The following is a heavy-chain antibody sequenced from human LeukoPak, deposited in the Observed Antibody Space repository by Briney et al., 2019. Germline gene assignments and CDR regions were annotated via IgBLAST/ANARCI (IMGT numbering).Heavy chain of an antibody. CDR3: ARAGLNSPRYSSSSQGVDY. CDR1: GGSISSGSYY. CDR2: IYTSGST. D-gene: IGHD6-6*01. V-gene: IGHV4-61*02. Sequence: PSETLSLTCTVSGGSISSGSYYWSWIRQPAGKGLEWIGRIYTSGSTKYNPSLKSRVTISVDTSKNQFSLKLSSVTAADTAVYYCARAGLNSPRYSSSSQGVDYWGQGTLVTVSS. J-gene: IGHJ4*02.